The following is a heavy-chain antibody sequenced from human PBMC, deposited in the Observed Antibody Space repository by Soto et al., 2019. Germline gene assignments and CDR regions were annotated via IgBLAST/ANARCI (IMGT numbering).Heavy chain of an antibody. Sequence: SETLSLTCTVSGGSISSSSYYWGWIRQPPGKGLEWIGSIYYSGSTYYNPSLKSRVTISAVTSKNQFSLKLSSVTAADTAVYYCARLIAAAGGNRAYWGQGTLVTVSS. J-gene: IGHJ4*02. CDR1: GGSISSSSYY. D-gene: IGHD6-13*01. CDR3: ARLIAAAGGNRAY. V-gene: IGHV4-39*01. CDR2: IYYSGST.